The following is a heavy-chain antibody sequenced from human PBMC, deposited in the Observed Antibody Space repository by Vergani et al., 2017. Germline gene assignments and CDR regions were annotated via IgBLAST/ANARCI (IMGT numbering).Heavy chain of an antibody. V-gene: IGHV5-51*01. Sequence: EVQLVPSGAEMKTPGESLKISCKGSGYSFTSYWIGWVRQMPGKGLEWMGIIYPGDSDTRYSPSFQGRVTISADKSTSTAYLQWSSLKASDTAMYYCAGQEHSSPYYFDYWGQGTLVTVSS. CDR2: IYPGDSDT. CDR1: GYSFTSYW. D-gene: IGHD6-6*01. J-gene: IGHJ4*02. CDR3: AGQEHSSPYYFDY.